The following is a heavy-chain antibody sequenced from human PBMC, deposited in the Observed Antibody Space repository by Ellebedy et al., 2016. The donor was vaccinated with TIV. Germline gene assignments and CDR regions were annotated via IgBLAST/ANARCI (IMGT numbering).Heavy chain of an antibody. D-gene: IGHD2-2*01. Sequence: SETLSLTCTVSGDSMSSYYWSWIRQPPGKGLEWIGEINHSGSTNYNPSLKSRVTISVDTSKNQFSLKLSPVTAADTAVYYCASSTQTPYYFDYWGQGTLVTVSS. CDR2: INHSGST. CDR3: ASSTQTPYYFDY. V-gene: IGHV4-34*01. CDR1: GDSMSSYY. J-gene: IGHJ4*02.